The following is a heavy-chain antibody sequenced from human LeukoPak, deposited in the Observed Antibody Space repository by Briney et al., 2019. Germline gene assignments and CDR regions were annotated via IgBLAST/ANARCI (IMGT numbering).Heavy chain of an antibody. D-gene: IGHD6-13*01. Sequence: GGSLRLSCAASGFTFSSYAMHWVRQAPGKGLEWVAVISYDGSNKYYADSVKGRFTISRDNSKNTLYLQMNSLRAEDTAVYYCASLCSSCVFSYWGQGTLVTVSS. CDR3: ASLCSSCVFSY. CDR2: ISYDGSNK. CDR1: GFTFSSYA. J-gene: IGHJ4*02. V-gene: IGHV3-30*04.